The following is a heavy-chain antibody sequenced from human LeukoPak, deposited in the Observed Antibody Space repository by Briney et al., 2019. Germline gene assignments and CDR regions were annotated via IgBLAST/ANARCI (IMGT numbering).Heavy chain of an antibody. CDR3: AKSRDGTLDI. J-gene: IGHJ3*02. D-gene: IGHD5-24*01. CDR1: GFTFSSYS. Sequence: GGSLRLSCAASGFTFSSYSMNWVRQAPGKGLEWVSSISSSSSYIYYADSVKGRFTISRDNAKNSLYLQMNSLRAEDTAMYYCAKSRDGTLDIWGQGTMVTVSS. CDR2: ISSSSSYI. V-gene: IGHV3-21*01.